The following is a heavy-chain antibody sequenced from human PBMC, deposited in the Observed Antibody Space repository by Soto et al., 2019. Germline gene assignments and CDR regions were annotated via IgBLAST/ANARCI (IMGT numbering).Heavy chain of an antibody. J-gene: IGHJ6*02. CDR1: GLSLSRYW. CDR3: ARGHYGMED. Sequence: GGSLRLSCAVSGLSLSRYWMSWVRQAPGKGLEWVANINQDGSDKNYLDSVKGRFTVSRDNAKNSLYLQMNGLRVEDTAVYFCARGHYGMEDWGQGTTVTVSS. V-gene: IGHV3-7*05. CDR2: INQDGSDK.